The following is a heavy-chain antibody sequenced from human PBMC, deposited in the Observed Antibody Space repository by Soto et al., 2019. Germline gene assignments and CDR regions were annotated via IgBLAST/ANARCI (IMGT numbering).Heavy chain of an antibody. Sequence: QVQLQESGPGLVKPSETLSLTCTVSGGSISSYYWSWIRQTPGQGLEWIGYIYYSGSTNYNPSLQTRVTISVDKSKNQCSLKLSSVTAADTAVYYCARGGRSAGDTNWFDPWGQGTLVTVSS. J-gene: IGHJ5*02. CDR1: GGSISSYY. D-gene: IGHD7-27*01. CDR3: ARGGRSAGDTNWFDP. V-gene: IGHV4-59*01. CDR2: IYYSGST.